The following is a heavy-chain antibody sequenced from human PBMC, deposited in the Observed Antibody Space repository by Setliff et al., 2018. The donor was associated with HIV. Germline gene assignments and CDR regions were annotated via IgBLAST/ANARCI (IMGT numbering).Heavy chain of an antibody. Sequence: TLSLTCTVSGGSISSGAYYWSWIRQHPGKGLEWIGSIYYSGSTYYNPSLKSRVTISVDTSKNQFSLKLSSVTAADTAVYYCARVPYIAVAGAIDYWGQGTLVTVSS. V-gene: IGHV4-30-4*08. CDR3: ARVPYIAVAGAIDY. CDR1: GGSISSGAYY. D-gene: IGHD6-19*01. CDR2: IYYSGST. J-gene: IGHJ4*02.